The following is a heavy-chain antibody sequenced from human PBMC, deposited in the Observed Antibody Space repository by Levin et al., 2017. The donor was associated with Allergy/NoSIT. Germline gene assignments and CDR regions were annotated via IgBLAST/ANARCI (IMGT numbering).Heavy chain of an antibody. CDR2: ISSTGSYT. CDR3: ARDPRDGSTPTDPFDL. V-gene: IGHV3-11*05. CDR1: GFTFSDYY. D-gene: IGHD5-24*01. Sequence: SCAASGFTFSDYYMSWIRQAPGKGLEWVSDISSTGSYTNHADIVKGRFTISRDNAKNSLYLQMSSLRAEDTAVYYCARDPRDGSTPTDPFDLWGQGTMVTVSS. J-gene: IGHJ3*01.